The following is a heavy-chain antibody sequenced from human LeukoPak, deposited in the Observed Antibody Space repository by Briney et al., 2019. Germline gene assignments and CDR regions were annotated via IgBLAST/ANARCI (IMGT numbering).Heavy chain of an antibody. CDR3: AKDRQPYCSSTSCFHFDY. CDR1: GFTFSSYG. CDR2: ISYDGSNE. V-gene: IGHV3-30*18. Sequence: GGSLRLSCAASGFTFSSYGMHWVRQAPGKGLEWVAVISYDGSNEYYADSVKGRFTISRDNSKNTLYLQMNSLRAEDTAVYYCAKDRQPYCSSTSCFHFDYWGQGTLVTVSS. D-gene: IGHD2-2*01. J-gene: IGHJ4*02.